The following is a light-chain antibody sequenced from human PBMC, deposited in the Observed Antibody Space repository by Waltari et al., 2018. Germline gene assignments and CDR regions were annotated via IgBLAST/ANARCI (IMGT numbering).Light chain of an antibody. Sequence: QSVLTQPPSASGTPGQRVTISCSGSSSNIGTYYVYWYHQLPGTAPKLIIYRNNQRPPGVPDRFSGSKSGTSASLAISGLRSEDEADYYCAVWDDSLTGQVIFGGGTKLTVL. CDR1: SSNIGTYY. V-gene: IGLV1-47*01. CDR2: RNN. J-gene: IGLJ2*01. CDR3: AVWDDSLTGQVI.